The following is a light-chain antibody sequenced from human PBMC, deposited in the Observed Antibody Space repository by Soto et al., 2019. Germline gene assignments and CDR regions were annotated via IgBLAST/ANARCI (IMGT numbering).Light chain of an antibody. CDR2: AAS. J-gene: IGKJ4*01. CDR1: RSLANY. Sequence: DIQMTQSPSSLSASVGDRVTITCRASRSLANYLNWYQHKPGKAPKLLIYAASSLQSGVPSRFSGSGAGTDFTHTISSLQPEDFATYYCQQSYNTLGRGLSFGGGTKVEI. CDR3: QQSYNTLGRGLS. V-gene: IGKV1-39*01.